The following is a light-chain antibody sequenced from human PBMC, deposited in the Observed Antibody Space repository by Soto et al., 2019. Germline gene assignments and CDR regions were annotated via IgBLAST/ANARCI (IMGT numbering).Light chain of an antibody. CDR1: QSVSSY. CDR2: DAS. CDR3: QQRRNWPPLT. V-gene: IGKV3-11*01. J-gene: IGKJ4*01. Sequence: EIVLTQSPATLSLSPGERATLSCRASQSVSSYLAWYQQKPGQAPRLLIYDASNRATSIPARFSGSGSGTDFALTISSLEPEGFAVYYCQQRRNWPPLTFGGGTKVEIK.